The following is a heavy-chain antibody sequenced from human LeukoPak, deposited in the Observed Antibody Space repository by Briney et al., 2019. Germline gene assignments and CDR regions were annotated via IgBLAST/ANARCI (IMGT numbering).Heavy chain of an antibody. CDR3: AREVRGVIITPRVDY. CDR1: GGSISSGSYY. D-gene: IGHD3-10*01. CDR2: IYTSGST. Sequence: SQTLSLTCTVSGGSISSGSYYWSWIRQPAGKGLEWIGRIYTSGSTNYNPSLKSRVTISVDTSKNQFSLKLSSVTAADTAVYYCAREVRGVIITPRVDYWGQGTLVTVSS. J-gene: IGHJ4*02. V-gene: IGHV4-61*02.